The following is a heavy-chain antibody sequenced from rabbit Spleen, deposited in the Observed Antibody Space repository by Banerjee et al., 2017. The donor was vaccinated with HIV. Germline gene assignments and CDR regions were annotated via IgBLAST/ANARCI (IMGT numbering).Heavy chain of an antibody. CDR2: IDTGSSGFT. Sequence: QEQLEESGGDLVKPGASLTLTCTASGVSFSSSSYMCWVRQAPGKGLEWIACIDTGSSGFTYFATWAKGRFTCSKTSSTTVTLQMTSLTVADTATYFCARDTGSSFSSYGMDLWGPGTLVTVS. V-gene: IGHV1S45*01. J-gene: IGHJ6*01. CDR1: GVSFSSSSY. CDR3: ARDTGSSFSSYGMDL. D-gene: IGHD8-1*01.